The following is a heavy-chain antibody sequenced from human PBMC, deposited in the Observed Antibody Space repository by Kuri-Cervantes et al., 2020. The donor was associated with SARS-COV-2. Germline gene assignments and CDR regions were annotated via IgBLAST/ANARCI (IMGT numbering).Heavy chain of an antibody. D-gene: IGHD3-10*01. CDR1: GGYFSGYY. CDR3: ARGRSARSLYCSGGDFDY. Sequence: ESLKISCAVHGGYFSGYYWSWFRQPPGKGLEWMGDINHSGSTNYNPSLKSRVTISVDTSKNQFSLKLRSVTAADTAVYYCARGRSARSLYCSGGDFDYWGQGTLVTVSS. V-gene: IGHV4-34*01. CDR2: INHSGST. J-gene: IGHJ4*02.